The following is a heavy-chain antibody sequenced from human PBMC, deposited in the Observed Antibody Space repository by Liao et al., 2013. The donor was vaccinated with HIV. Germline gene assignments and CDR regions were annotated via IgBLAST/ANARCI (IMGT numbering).Heavy chain of an antibody. Sequence: QVQLQESGPGLVKPSQTLSLTCTVSGGSINSGTYYYNWIRQPAGKGLEWIGRVYTSGSTNYNPSLKSRVTMSVDTSKNQFSLKLSSVTAADTAVYYCARDPSASLIITPYFDYWGQGTLVTVSS. J-gene: IGHJ4*02. D-gene: IGHD3-22*01. CDR2: VYTSGST. V-gene: IGHV4-61*02. CDR1: GGSINSGTYY. CDR3: ARDPSASLIITPYFDY.